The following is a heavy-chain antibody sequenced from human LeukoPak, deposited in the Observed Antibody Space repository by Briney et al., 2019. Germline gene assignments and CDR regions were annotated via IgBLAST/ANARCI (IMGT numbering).Heavy chain of an antibody. CDR3: ARHAVVGKAALTPGHIDY. J-gene: IGHJ4*02. CDR1: GGSISSGGYY. Sequence: SQTLSLTCTVSGGSISSGGYYWSWIRQHPGKGLEWIGYIYYSGSTYYNPSLKSRVTISVDTSKNQFSLKLSSVTAADTAVYYCARHAVVGKAALTPGHIDYWGQGTLVTVSS. D-gene: IGHD6-13*01. V-gene: IGHV4-31*03. CDR2: IYYSGST.